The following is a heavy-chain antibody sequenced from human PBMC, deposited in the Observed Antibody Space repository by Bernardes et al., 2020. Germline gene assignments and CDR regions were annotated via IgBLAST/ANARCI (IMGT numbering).Heavy chain of an antibody. CDR2: VSHSNDYK. D-gene: IGHD2-21*02. V-gene: IGHV3-21*01. CDR3: AGGYCGGDCYVLES. CDR1: GFTFNTYS. J-gene: IGHJ4*02. Sequence: GGSLRLSCATSGFTFNTYSLSWVRQAPGKGLEWVSSVSHSNDYKYYADSVKGRFTISRDNAKNSLDLQMDTLRAEDKAVYYCAGGYCGGDCYVLESWGQGALVIVSS.